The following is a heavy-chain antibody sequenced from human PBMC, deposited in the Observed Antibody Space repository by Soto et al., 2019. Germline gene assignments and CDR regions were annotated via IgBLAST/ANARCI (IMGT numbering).Heavy chain of an antibody. J-gene: IGHJ6*03. D-gene: IGHD4-4*01. CDR1: GFTFNIYT. Sequence: EVQLLESGGTLVQPGGSLRLSCAASGFTFNIYTMSWVRQAPGKGLEWVSGISGSGGRTYYADSVKGRFTISRDNFKNTLYLQMNSLRAEDTAVYYCAKDPRLQDYYYYYMDVWGKGTTVTVSS. V-gene: IGHV3-23*01. CDR2: ISGSGGRT. CDR3: AKDPRLQDYYYYYMDV.